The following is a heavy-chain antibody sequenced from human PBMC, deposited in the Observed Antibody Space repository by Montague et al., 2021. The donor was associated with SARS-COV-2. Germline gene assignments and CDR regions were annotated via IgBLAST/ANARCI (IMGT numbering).Heavy chain of an antibody. Sequence: TLSLTCTVSGVSISSGGYYWSWIRQHPGKGLEWIGCIYYSGSTYYNPSLKSRVTISVDTSKNQFSLKLSSVTAADTAVYYCARVRITMIIVVTYFDYWGQGTLVTVSS. J-gene: IGHJ4*02. CDR1: GVSISSGGYY. V-gene: IGHV4-31*03. CDR2: IYYSGST. D-gene: IGHD3-22*01. CDR3: ARVRITMIIVVTYFDY.